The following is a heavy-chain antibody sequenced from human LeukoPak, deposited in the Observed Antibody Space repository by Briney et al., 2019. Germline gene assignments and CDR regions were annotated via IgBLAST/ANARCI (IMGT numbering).Heavy chain of an antibody. V-gene: IGHV1-2*06. Sequence: GASVNVSCKASGYTFTGYYIHWVRQAPGQGLEWMGRINSNSGATNYAQKFQGRVTMTRDTSISTAYMELTRLASDDTAVYYCARDGSLAYWGQGTLVTVSS. D-gene: IGHD5-12*01. CDR3: ARDGSLAY. CDR1: GYTFTGYY. J-gene: IGHJ4*02. CDR2: INSNSGAT.